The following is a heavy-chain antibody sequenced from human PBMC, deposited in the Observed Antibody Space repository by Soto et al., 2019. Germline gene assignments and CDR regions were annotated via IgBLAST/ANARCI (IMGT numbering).Heavy chain of an antibody. CDR1: GYTFTSYA. V-gene: IGHV1-3*01. CDR2: INAGNGNT. CDR3: ARSTGYSYGYCFDY. J-gene: IGHJ4*02. Sequence: ASVKVSCKASGYTFTSYAMHWVRQAPGQRLEWMGWINAGNGNTKYSQKFQGRVTITRDTSASTAYMELSSLRSEDTAVYYCARSTGYSYGYCFDYWGQGTLVTVSS. D-gene: IGHD5-18*01.